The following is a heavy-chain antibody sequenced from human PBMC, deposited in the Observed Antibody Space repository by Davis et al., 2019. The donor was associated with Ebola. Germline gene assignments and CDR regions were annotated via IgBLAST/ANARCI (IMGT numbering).Heavy chain of an antibody. CDR2: IYYSGST. D-gene: IGHD3-10*01. Sequence: MPSETLSLTCAVYGGSFSSYYWSWIRQHPGKGLEWIGYIYYSGSTYYNPSLKSRVTISVDTSKNQFSLKLSSVTVTDTAVYYCAREDGVRGDIDYWGQGTLVTVSS. V-gene: IGHV4-31*11. CDR1: GGSFSSYY. J-gene: IGHJ4*02. CDR3: AREDGVRGDIDY.